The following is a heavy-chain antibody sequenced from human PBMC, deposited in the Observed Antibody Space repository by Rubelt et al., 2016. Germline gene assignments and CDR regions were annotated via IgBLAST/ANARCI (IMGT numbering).Heavy chain of an antibody. CDR2: ISSSSSTI. CDR3: ATQGYCSSTSCYGAY. CDR1: GFTFRSYS. Sequence: EVQLVESGGGLVQPGGSLRLSCAASGFTFRSYSMNWVRQAPGKGLEWVSYISSSSSTIYYADSVKGRFTISRDNAKNSLYLQMNSLREEDTAVYYCATQGYCSSTSCYGAYWGQGTLVTVSS. J-gene: IGHJ4*02. V-gene: IGHV3-48*02. D-gene: IGHD2-2*01.